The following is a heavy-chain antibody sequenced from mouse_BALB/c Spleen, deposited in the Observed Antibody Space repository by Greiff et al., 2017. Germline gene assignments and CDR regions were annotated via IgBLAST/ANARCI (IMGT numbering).Heavy chain of an antibody. Sequence: QVQLQQSGAELARPGASVKMSCKASGYTFTSYTMHWVKQRPGQGLEWIGYINPSSGYTNYNQKFKDKATLTADKSSSTAYMQLSSLTSEDSAVYYCARSDYGSSYGWYFDVWGAGTTVTVSS. CDR2: INPSSGYT. D-gene: IGHD1-1*01. CDR1: GYTFTSYT. V-gene: IGHV1-4*01. J-gene: IGHJ1*01. CDR3: ARSDYGSSYGWYFDV.